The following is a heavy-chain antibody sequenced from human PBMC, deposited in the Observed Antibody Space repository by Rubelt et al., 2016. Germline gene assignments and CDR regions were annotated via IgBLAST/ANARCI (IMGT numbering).Heavy chain of an antibody. V-gene: IGHV4-59*01. CDR3: ATYRSSSFDY. D-gene: IGHD6-6*01. CDR2: IYHTGNT. J-gene: IGHJ4*02. Sequence: QVQLQESGPGLVKPSETLSLTCAVSGGSISSYYWSWIRQPPGKGLEWIGYIYHTGNTNYNPSLKSRVTRSLDTSKNQFSRKLTSVTAADTAVYYCATYRSSSFDYWGQGTLVIVSS. CDR1: GGSISSYY.